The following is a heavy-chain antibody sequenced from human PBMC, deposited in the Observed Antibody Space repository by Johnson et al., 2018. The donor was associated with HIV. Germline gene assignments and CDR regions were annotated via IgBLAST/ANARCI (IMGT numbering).Heavy chain of an antibody. CDR3: AGGRGWVTLNAFEI. CDR2: ISYDGRNK. V-gene: IGHV3-30*04. J-gene: IGHJ3*02. D-gene: IGHD4-23*01. CDR1: GFTFSSYA. Sequence: QMLLVESGGGVVQPGRSLRLSCAASGFTFSSYAMHWARQAPGTGLEWVAVISYDGRNKYYADSVKGRFTISRDNARNSLYLQMNSLRAEDTAVYYCAGGRGWVTLNAFEIWGQGTMVTVSS.